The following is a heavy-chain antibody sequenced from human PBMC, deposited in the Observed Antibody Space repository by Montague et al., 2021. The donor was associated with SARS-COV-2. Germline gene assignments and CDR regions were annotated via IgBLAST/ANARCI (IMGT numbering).Heavy chain of an antibody. CDR3: ARDRYSISPCFDY. J-gene: IGHJ4*02. Sequence: SLRLSCAASGFIFDNYGMSWVRRVPGKGLEWVSNINWNGDSTGYADSVKGRFTISRDNAKNSLSLQMNSLRAEDTALYYCARDRYSISPCFDYWGQGILVTVSS. D-gene: IGHD6-6*01. CDR1: GFIFDNYG. V-gene: IGHV3-20*04. CDR2: INWNGDST.